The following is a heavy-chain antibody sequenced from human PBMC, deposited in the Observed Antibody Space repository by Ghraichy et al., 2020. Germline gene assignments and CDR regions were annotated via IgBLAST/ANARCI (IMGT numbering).Heavy chain of an antibody. CDR3: AKDLHIVVVPAAMGNWFDP. V-gene: IGHV3-23*01. CDR1: GFTFSSYA. CDR2: ISGSGGST. J-gene: IGHJ5*02. D-gene: IGHD2-2*01. Sequence: GGSLRLSCAASGFTFSSYAMSWVRQAPGKGLEWVSAISGSGGSTYYADSVKGRFTISRDNSKNTLYLQMNSLRAEDTAVYYCAKDLHIVVVPAAMGNWFDPWGQGTLVTVSS.